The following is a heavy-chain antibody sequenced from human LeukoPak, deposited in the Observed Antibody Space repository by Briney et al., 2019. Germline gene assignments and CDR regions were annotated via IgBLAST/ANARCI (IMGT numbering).Heavy chain of an antibody. D-gene: IGHD3-22*01. V-gene: IGHV3-20*03. CDR2: NGGRT. J-gene: IGHJ6*04. Sequence: NGGRTAYALSVKGRFTIARDKAKNSLYLQMNSLRAGETALYYCARGTTYYYDSSGYPMDVWGKGTTVTVSS. CDR3: ARGTTYYYDSSGYPMDV.